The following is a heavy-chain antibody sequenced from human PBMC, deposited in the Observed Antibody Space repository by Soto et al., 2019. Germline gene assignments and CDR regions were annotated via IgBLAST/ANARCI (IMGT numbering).Heavy chain of an antibody. D-gene: IGHD2-2*01. J-gene: IGHJ4*02. CDR1: GYTFTGYY. CDR2: INPNSGGT. V-gene: IGHV1-2*04. Sequence: ASVKVSCKASGYTFTGYYMHWVRQAPGQGLEWMGWINPNSGGTNYAQKFQGWVTMTRDTSISTAYMELSRLRSDDTAEYYCARDSNIVVVPAASVIEYYFDYWGQGTLVTVSS. CDR3: ARDSNIVVVPAASVIEYYFDY.